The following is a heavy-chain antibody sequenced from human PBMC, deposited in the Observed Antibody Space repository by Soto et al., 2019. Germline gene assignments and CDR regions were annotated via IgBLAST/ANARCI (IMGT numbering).Heavy chain of an antibody. CDR3: ARERRGSHFDY. CDR2: INPNSGDT. CDR1: GYTFTGYY. D-gene: IGHD1-26*01. V-gene: IGHV1-2*04. Sequence: ASVKVSCKASGYTFTGYYMHWVRQAPGQGLEWMGWINPNSGDTNYAQKFQGWVTMTRDTSISTAYMELSRLRSDDTAVYYCARERRGSHFDYWGQGTLVTVSS. J-gene: IGHJ4*02.